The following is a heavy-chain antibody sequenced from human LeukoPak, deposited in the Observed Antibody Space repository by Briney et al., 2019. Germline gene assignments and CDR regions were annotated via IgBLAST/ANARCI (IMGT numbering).Heavy chain of an antibody. V-gene: IGHV3-30*18. CDR2: ISYDGSNK. Sequence: PGRSLRLSCAASGFTFSSYGMHWVRQAPGKGLEWVAVISYDGSNKYYADSVKGRFTISRDNSKNTLYLQMNSLRAEDTAVYYCAKDPYSYGLYFDYWGQGTLVTVSS. D-gene: IGHD5-18*01. CDR3: AKDPYSYGLYFDY. J-gene: IGHJ4*02. CDR1: GFTFSSYG.